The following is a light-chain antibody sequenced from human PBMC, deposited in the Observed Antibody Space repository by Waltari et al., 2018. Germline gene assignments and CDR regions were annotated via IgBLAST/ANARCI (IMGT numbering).Light chain of an antibody. Sequence: DIQMTQSPSTLSASVGDRVTITCRASQSINSWLAWYQHKAGKAPNLLIYKASSLQSGVPSRFSGSGSGTEFTLAISSLQPDDSATYYCQQYNSYPWTFGHGTKVEIK. J-gene: IGKJ1*01. CDR1: QSINSW. CDR3: QQYNSYPWT. CDR2: KAS. V-gene: IGKV1-5*03.